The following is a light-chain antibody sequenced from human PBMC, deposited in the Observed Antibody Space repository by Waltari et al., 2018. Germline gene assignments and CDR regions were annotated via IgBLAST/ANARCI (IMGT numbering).Light chain of an antibody. Sequence: EIVLTQSPGTLSLSPGERATVSCRASQSVRSRFVAWYQHKPGQAPRLLIYGASSRASGVPDRFSGSGFGTDFTLTISSLEPADFAVYYCQHRSGPFGPGTKVDFK. CDR2: GAS. CDR1: QSVRSRF. V-gene: IGKV3D-20*02. J-gene: IGKJ3*01. CDR3: QHRSGP.